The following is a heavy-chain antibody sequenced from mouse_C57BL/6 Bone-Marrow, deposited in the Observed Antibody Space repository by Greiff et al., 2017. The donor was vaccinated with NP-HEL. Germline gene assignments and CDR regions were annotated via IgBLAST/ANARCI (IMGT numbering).Heavy chain of an antibody. J-gene: IGHJ4*01. V-gene: IGHV1-82*01. CDR3: ARCGYYAMDY. CDR2: IYPGDGDT. Sequence: VQRVESGPELVKPGASVKISCKASGYAFSSSWMNWVKQRPGKGLEWIGRIYPGDGDTNYNGKFKGKATLTADKSSSTAYMQLSSLTSEDSAVYFCARCGYYAMDYWGQGTSVTVSS. CDR1: GYAFSSSW.